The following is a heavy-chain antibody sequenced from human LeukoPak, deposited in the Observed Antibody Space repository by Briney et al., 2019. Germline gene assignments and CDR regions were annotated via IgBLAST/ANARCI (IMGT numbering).Heavy chain of an antibody. D-gene: IGHD6-19*01. CDR3: ARGKIAVAGRGAFDI. V-gene: IGHV3-21*01. J-gene: IGHJ3*02. CDR1: GFTFSSYS. Sequence: GGSLRLSCAASGFTFSSYSMNWVRQAPGKGLEWVSSISSSSSYIYYADSVKGRFTISRDNAKNSLYLQMNSLRAEDTAVYYCARGKIAVAGRGAFDIWGQGTMVTVPS. CDR2: ISSSSSYI.